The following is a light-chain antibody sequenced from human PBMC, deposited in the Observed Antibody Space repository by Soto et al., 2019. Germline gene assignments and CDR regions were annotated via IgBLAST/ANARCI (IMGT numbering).Light chain of an antibody. CDR1: QSVSSGF. CDR2: GAT. Sequence: EIVLTQSPGTLSLSPGERATLSCRASQSVSSGFFSWYQQQPGQATRLLIYGATSRPTGIPDRFSGSGSGTYFTLTISRLEPEDFAVYYVQQYRSSVTFGGGTKVEIK. V-gene: IGKV3-20*01. J-gene: IGKJ4*01. CDR3: QQYRSSVT.